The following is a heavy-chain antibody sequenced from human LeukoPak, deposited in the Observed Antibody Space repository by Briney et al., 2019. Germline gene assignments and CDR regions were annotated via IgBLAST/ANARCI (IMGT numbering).Heavy chain of an antibody. V-gene: IGHV4-39*07. D-gene: IGHD2-2*01. CDR3: ARRRRILGNIVVVPAAALGRYYFDY. J-gene: IGHJ4*02. CDR1: GGSINTPNYY. CDR2: IFYSGGT. Sequence: PSETLSLTCTVSGGSINTPNYYWGWIRQTPGKGLEWIGNIFYSGGTYYSPSLTSRVTISLDTSRNQFSLKLSSVTAADTAVYYCARRRRILGNIVVVPAAALGRYYFDYWGQGTLVTVSS.